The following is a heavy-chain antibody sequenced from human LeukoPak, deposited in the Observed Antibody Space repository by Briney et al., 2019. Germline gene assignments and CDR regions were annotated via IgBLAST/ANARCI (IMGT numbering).Heavy chain of an antibody. V-gene: IGHV4-39*01. D-gene: IGHD6-19*01. J-gene: IGHJ5*02. CDR1: GDSITSSAFS. CDR3: ARSPGAVADRNWFDP. Sequence: PSETLSLTCTVSGDSITSSAFSWGWLRQAPGKGLEWIGSIYYSGSTYYNPSLKSRVTISVDTSKNQFSLKLSSVTAADTAVYYCARSPGAVADRNWFDPWGQGTLVTVSS. CDR2: IYYSGST.